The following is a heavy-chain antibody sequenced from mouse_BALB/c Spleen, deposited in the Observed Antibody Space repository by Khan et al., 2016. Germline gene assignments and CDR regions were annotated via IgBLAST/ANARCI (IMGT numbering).Heavy chain of an antibody. CDR2: ISSGGST. Sequence: EVQLVESGGGLVKPGGSLKLSCAASGFTFSSYAMSWVRQTPEKRLEWVASISSGGSTYYPASVKGRFTISRDNARNILYLQMSSLRSDDTAMYYCARGGNYYFDYWGQGTTLTVSS. CDR1: GFTFSSYA. J-gene: IGHJ2*01. V-gene: IGHV5-6-5*01. CDR3: ARGGNYYFDY. D-gene: IGHD2-1*01.